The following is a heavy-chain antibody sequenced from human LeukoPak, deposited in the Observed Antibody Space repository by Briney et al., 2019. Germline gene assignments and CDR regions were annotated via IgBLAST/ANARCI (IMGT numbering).Heavy chain of an antibody. CDR1: GGSFSGYY. CDR3: ARLRYSSGWYRFDY. CDR2: INHSGST. Sequence: SETLSLTCAVYGGSFSGYYWSWIRQPPGKGLEWIGEINHSGSTNYNPSLKSRVTMSVDTSKNQFSLKLSSVTAADTAVYYCARLRYSSGWYRFDYWGQGTLVTVSS. D-gene: IGHD6-19*01. J-gene: IGHJ4*02. V-gene: IGHV4-34*01.